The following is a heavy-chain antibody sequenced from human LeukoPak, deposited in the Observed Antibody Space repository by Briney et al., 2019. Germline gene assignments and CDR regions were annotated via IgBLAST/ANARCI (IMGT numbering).Heavy chain of an antibody. Sequence: GGSLRLSCAAAEFTFSRYGLHWVRQAPGKGLVWVSRIKSDGSSTNYADSVKGRFTISRDNAKNTLYLQMNSLRAEDTAVYYCVRDGDAYNFDCWGQGTLVVVSS. J-gene: IGHJ4*02. D-gene: IGHD5-24*01. CDR2: IKSDGSST. CDR1: EFTFSRYG. V-gene: IGHV3-74*01. CDR3: VRDGDAYNFDC.